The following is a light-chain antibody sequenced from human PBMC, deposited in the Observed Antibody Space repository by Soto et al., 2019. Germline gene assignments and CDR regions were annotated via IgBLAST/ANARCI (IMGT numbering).Light chain of an antibody. CDR2: GAS. Sequence: EIGLTQSPGTLSLSPGERATLSCRARRSVGTFLAWYQQKPGQAPRLLIYGASSRATVIPDRFSGSGSGTDFTLTISRLEPEDFAVYYCQQYSNSPPLTFGGGTKVEIK. CDR3: QQYSNSPPLT. V-gene: IGKV3-20*01. J-gene: IGKJ4*01. CDR1: RSVGTF.